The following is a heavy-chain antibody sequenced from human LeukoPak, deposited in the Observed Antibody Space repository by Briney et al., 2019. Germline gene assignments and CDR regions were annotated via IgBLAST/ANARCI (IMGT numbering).Heavy chain of an antibody. CDR1: GLSFNTYA. J-gene: IGHJ6*04. CDR2: ISYDGSYT. CDR3: ATALDV. Sequence: PGGSLRLSCVDSGLSFNTYAMPWVRQAPGKGLEWVAAISYDGSYTYYRDSLRGRFTISRDNSKNTMYLQMNSLRAEDTDMYYCATALDVWGKGTTVTVSS. V-gene: IGHV3-30*04.